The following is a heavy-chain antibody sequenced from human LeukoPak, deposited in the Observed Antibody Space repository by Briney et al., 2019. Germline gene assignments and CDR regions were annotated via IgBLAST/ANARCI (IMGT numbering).Heavy chain of an antibody. CDR1: GYSISSGYY. CDR2: INHSGST. Sequence: KSSETLSLTCTVSGYSISSGYYWGWIRQPPGKGLEWIGEINHSGSTNYNPSLKSRVTISVDTSKNQFSLKLSSVTAADTAVYYCARSLTMVRGVIGLGYWGQGTLVTVSS. CDR3: ARSLTMVRGVIGLGY. D-gene: IGHD3-10*01. J-gene: IGHJ4*02. V-gene: IGHV4-38-2*02.